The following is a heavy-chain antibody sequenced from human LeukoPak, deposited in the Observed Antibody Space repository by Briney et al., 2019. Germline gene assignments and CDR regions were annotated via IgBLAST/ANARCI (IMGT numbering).Heavy chain of an antibody. CDR3: AAEEYYDILTGYYGMDV. CDR2: ISYDGSNK. V-gene: IGHV3-30*03. CDR1: GFTFSSYG. D-gene: IGHD3-9*01. Sequence: GGSLRLSCAASGFTFSSYGMHWVRQAPGKGLEWVAVISYDGSNKYYADSVKGRFTISRDNSKNTLYLQMNSLRAEDTAVYYCAAEEYYDILTGYYGMDVWGQGTTVTVSS. J-gene: IGHJ6*02.